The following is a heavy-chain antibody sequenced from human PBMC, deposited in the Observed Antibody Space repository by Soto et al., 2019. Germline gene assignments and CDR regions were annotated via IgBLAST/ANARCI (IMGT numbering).Heavy chain of an antibody. J-gene: IGHJ4*02. CDR1: GDSISSTPYY. CDR3: ARLDDYNNCFDY. Sequence: SETLSRTCTVSGDSISSTPYYWGWIRQPPGKGLEWIGTIYSSGSTYYNPSLKSRVTISEDTSKRQFSLKLSSVTAADTAVYYCARLDDYNNCFDYWGQGTLVTVSS. V-gene: IGHV4-39*01. D-gene: IGHD4-4*01. CDR2: IYSSGST.